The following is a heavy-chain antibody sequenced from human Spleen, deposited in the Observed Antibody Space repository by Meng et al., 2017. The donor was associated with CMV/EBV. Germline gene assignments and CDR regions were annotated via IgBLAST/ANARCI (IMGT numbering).Heavy chain of an antibody. CDR1: GGSISSSTYY. CDR2: IYYSGST. V-gene: IGHV4-39*07. CDR3: ARVRREKIRYCSSTSCYTTWFDP. J-gene: IGHJ5*02. Sequence: SETLSLTCTVSGGSISSSTYYWGWIRQSPARGLEWIGNIYYSGSTYYNPSLKSRVTISVDTSKNQFSLKLSSVTAADTAVYYCARVRREKIRYCSSTSCYTTWFDPWGQGTLVTVSS. D-gene: IGHD2-2*02.